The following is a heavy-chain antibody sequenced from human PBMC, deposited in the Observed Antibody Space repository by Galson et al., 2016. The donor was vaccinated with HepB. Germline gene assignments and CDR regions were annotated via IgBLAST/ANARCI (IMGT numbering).Heavy chain of an antibody. V-gene: IGHV4-59*01. J-gene: IGHJ3*02. D-gene: IGHD3-10*01. Sequence: SETLSLTCTVSGDSISSYYWSWIRQPPGNGLEWIGYIYNSGSTNYNPSLKSRVTISVDTSKNQFSLKLSSVTAADTAVYYCAREPPTYYYQSGSPDAIDIWGQGTMVTVSS. CDR3: AREPPTYYYQSGSPDAIDI. CDR1: GDSISSYY. CDR2: IYNSGST.